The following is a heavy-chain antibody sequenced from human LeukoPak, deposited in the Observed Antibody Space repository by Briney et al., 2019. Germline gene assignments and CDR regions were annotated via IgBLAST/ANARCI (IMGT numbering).Heavy chain of an antibody. V-gene: IGHV4-39*01. CDR1: GGSISSTTYY. J-gene: IGHJ2*01. CDR2: IYYSGNT. Sequence: PSETLSLTCIVSGGSISSTTYYWGWIRQPPGKRLEWIGSIYYSGNTYYNPSLKSRVTISIDTSKNQFSLKLSSVTAADTAVYYCASGGDWGDWYFDLWGRGTLVTVSS. D-gene: IGHD2-21*02. CDR3: ASGGDWGDWYFDL.